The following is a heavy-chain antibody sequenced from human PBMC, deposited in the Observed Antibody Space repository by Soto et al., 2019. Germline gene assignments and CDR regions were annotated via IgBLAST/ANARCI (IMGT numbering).Heavy chain of an antibody. CDR3: VSQRTTVPTQAYFDY. V-gene: IGHV4-39*01. CDR2: VCYRGRS. CDR1: GGSVTNSSYN. J-gene: IGHJ4*02. D-gene: IGHD4-17*01. Sequence: SETLSLTCTVSGGSVTNSSYNWGWIRQSAGKGLEWIGSVCYRGRSYSKSSVKSRVTISVDTSKNRFSLSLNSVTASDTAVYFCVSQRTTVPTQAYFDYWGPGALVTVSS.